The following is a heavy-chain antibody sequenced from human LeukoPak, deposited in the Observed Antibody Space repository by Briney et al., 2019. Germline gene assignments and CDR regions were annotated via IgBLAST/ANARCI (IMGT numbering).Heavy chain of an antibody. D-gene: IGHD3-22*01. Sequence: ASVKVSCKASGYTFTSYYMHWVRQAPGQGLEWMGIINPSGGSTSYAQKFQGRVTMTRDTSTSTVYMELSSLRSEDTAVYYCARIARENYDSSGYPGYWGQGTLVTVSS. CDR2: INPSGGST. J-gene: IGHJ4*02. CDR1: GYTFTSYY. CDR3: ARIARENYDSSGYPGY. V-gene: IGHV1-46*01.